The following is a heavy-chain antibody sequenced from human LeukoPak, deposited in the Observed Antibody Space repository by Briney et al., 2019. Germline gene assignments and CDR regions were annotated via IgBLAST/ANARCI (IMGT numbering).Heavy chain of an antibody. CDR3: ARKSTGMDV. CDR1: GYSFTTYW. D-gene: IGHD2-2*01. Sequence: GESLKISCKGSGYSFTTYWIAWVRRMPGKGLEWLGIIYPGDSDTRYSPSFQGQVTISADKSISTAYLQWSSLKASDSAIYYCARKSTGMDVWGQGTTVTVSS. V-gene: IGHV5-51*01. CDR2: IYPGDSDT. J-gene: IGHJ6*02.